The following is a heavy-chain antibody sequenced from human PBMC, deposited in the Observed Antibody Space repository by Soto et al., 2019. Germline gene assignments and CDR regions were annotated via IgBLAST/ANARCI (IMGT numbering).Heavy chain of an antibody. J-gene: IGHJ4*02. CDR1: GGTFSSYT. Sequence: QVQLVQSGAEVKKPGSSVKVSCKASGGTFSSYTISWVRQAPGQGLEWMGRIIPILGIANYAQKFQGRVTITADKSTSTAYMELSSLRSEDTAVYYCARGGDYYCSGSYYRLVGYWGQGTLVTVSS. CDR3: ARGGDYYCSGSYYRLVGY. CDR2: IIPILGIA. D-gene: IGHD3-10*01. V-gene: IGHV1-69*02.